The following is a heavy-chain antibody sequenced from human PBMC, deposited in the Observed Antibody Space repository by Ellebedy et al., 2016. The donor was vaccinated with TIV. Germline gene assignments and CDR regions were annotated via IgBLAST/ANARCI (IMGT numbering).Heavy chain of an antibody. CDR3: ARGWGQTDL. CDR2: IYPSGGA. D-gene: IGHD2-21*02. J-gene: IGHJ5*02. CDR1: DYSISSGSY. Sequence: SETLSLTXTVSDYSISSGSYWGWVRPPPGKGLEWLASIYPSGGAYYNPSLKSRVAISVDTSKSQFSLKLSSVTVADTAVYYCARGWGQTDLWGQGTLVSVSS. V-gene: IGHV4-38-2*02.